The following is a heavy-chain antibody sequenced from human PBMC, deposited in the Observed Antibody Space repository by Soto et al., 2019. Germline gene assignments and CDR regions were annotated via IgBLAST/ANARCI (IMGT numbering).Heavy chain of an antibody. J-gene: IGHJ6*02. CDR2: IYYSGST. V-gene: IGHV4-59*01. CDR3: ARDRGSSWPYFCMDV. Sequence: PSETLSLTCTVSGGSISSYYWSWIRQPPGKGLEWIGYIYYSGSTNYNPSLKSRVTISVDTSKNQFSLKLSSVTAADTAVYYCARDRGSSWPYFCMDVWGQGTTVTVSS. D-gene: IGHD6-13*01. CDR1: GGSISSYY.